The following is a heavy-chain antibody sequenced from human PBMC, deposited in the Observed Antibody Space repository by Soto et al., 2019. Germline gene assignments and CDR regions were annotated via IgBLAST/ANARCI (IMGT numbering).Heavy chain of an antibody. V-gene: IGHV3-9*01. D-gene: IGHD3-3*01. CDR2: ISWDGGYT. Sequence: ESGGGLVQPGRSLRLSCEASGFSFVDYAMHWVRQVPGQGLEWVSGISWDGGYTGYADSVKGRFIISRDNAKKALYLQMNRLRVEDTALYYCVKDEGVCNTISCKDAFDYWGQGTKVTVS. CDR1: GFSFVDYA. J-gene: IGHJ3*01. CDR3: VKDEGVCNTISCKDAFDY.